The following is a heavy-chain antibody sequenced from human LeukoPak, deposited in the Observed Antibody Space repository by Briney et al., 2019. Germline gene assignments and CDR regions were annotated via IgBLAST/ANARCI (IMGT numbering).Heavy chain of an antibody. CDR3: ASKLGYCSGGSCRAGRYFDY. CDR2: ISSSGSTI. Sequence: GGSLRLSCAASGFTFSSYEMNWVRQAPGKGLEWGSYISSSGSTIYYADSVKGRFTISRDNAKNSLYLQMNSLRAEDTAVYYCASKLGYCSGGSCRAGRYFDYWGQGTLVTVSS. CDR1: GFTFSSYE. J-gene: IGHJ4*02. V-gene: IGHV3-48*03. D-gene: IGHD2-15*01.